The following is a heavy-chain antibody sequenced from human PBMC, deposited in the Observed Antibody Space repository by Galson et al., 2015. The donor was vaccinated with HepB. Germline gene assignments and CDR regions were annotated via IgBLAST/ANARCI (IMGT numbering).Heavy chain of an antibody. CDR3: ASSNSGCSSTSCSSGGWYFDY. CDR1: GYTFTVYY. J-gene: IGHJ4*02. D-gene: IGHD2-2*01. V-gene: IGHV1-2*02. Sequence: SVKVSCKASGYTFTVYYMHWVRQAPGQGLEWMGWINPNSGGTNYAQKFQGRVTMTRDTSISTAYMELSRLRSDDTAVYYCASSNSGCSSTSCSSGGWYFDYWGQGTLVTVSS. CDR2: INPNSGGT.